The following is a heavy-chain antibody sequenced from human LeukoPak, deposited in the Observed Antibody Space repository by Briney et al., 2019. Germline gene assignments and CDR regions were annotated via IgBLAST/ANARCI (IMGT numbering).Heavy chain of an antibody. CDR1: GFTFSSYW. V-gene: IGHV3-74*01. Sequence: GGSLRVSCAASGFTFSSYWMHWVRQAPGKGLVWVSRINSDGSSTSYADSVKGRFTISRDNAKNTLYLQMNSLRAEDTAVYYCARPDYGDYHFDYWGQGTLVTVSS. J-gene: IGHJ4*02. CDR2: INSDGSST. D-gene: IGHD4-17*01. CDR3: ARPDYGDYHFDY.